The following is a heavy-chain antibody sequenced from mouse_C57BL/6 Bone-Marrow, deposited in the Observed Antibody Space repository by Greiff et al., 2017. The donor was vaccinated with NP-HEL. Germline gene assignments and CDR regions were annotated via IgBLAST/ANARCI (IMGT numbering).Heavy chain of an antibody. CDR1: GFTFSSYA. Sequence: EVKLMESGGGLVKPGGSLKLSCAASGFTFSSYAMSWVRQTPEKRLEWVATISDGGSYTYYPDNVKGRFTISRDNAKNNLYLQMSHLKSEDTAMYYCARDKGLGLRRTWFAYWGQGTLVTVSA. D-gene: IGHD2-4*01. CDR3: ARDKGLGLRRTWFAY. CDR2: ISDGGSYT. V-gene: IGHV5-4*01. J-gene: IGHJ3*01.